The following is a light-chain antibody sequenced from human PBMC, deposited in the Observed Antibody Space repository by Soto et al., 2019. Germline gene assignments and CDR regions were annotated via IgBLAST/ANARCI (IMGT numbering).Light chain of an antibody. CDR2: EVS. CDR1: STDFVGYNR. V-gene: IGLV2-18*01. CDR3: SLYTSENAYV. J-gene: IGLJ1*01. Sequence: QSVLTQPPSVSGSPGQSVTISCTGTSTDFVGYNRVSWYQQPPGTAPKLMIYEVSKRPSAVPDRFSGSKSGNTASLAISGLEAADEADYYCSLYTSENAYVFGTGTKLNVL.